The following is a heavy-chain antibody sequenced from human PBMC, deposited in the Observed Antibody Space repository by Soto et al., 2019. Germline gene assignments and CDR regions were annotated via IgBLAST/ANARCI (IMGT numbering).Heavy chain of an antibody. Sequence: SQTLSVTSIVSGGSITSYYWSWNRQPPGKGLEWIGCIYNGGSTNYNPSLKSRVTISVDTSKNQFSLELSSVTAADSAVYYGAREDSDSPSTYWGQRTLVTVSS. V-gene: IGHV4-59*01. CDR1: GGSITSYY. D-gene: IGHD2-15*01. J-gene: IGHJ4*02. CDR3: AREDSDSPSTY. CDR2: IYNGGST.